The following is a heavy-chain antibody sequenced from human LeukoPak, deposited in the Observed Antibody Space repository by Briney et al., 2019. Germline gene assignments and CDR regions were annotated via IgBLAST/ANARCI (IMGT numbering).Heavy chain of an antibody. CDR3: ARDISERYVSGSYYNFRDV. CDR1: GFTFSDYY. CDR2: ISSSGSTI. J-gene: IGHJ6*02. V-gene: IGHV3-11*04. Sequence: PGGSLRLSCAASGFTFSDYYMSWIRQAPGKGLEWVSYISSSGSTIYYADSVKGRFTISRDNAKNSLYLQMNSLRAEDTAVYYCARDISERYVSGSYYNFRDVWGQGTTVTVSS. D-gene: IGHD3-10*01.